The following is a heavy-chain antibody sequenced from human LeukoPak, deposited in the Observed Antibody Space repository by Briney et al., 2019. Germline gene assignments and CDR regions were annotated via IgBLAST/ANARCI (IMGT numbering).Heavy chain of an antibody. CDR2: ISSSGHTL. J-gene: IGHJ4*02. V-gene: IGHV3-11*01. Sequence: PGGSLRLSCAGSGFTFSDHYMSWIRLAPGKGLEWLSYISSSGHTLSYADSVKGRFTISRDNAKNSLNLQMNSLRAEDTAFYYCAKAMKYDTSGSIAYWGQGTLVTVSS. CDR3: AKAMKYDTSGSIAY. CDR1: GFTFSDHY. D-gene: IGHD3-22*01.